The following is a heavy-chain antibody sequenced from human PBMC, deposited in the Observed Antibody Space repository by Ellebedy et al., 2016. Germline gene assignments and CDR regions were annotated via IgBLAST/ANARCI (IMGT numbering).Heavy chain of an antibody. CDR1: GFTFSTAG. J-gene: IGHJ4*02. Sequence: GESLKIPXRGLGFTFSTAGMTWVLQAPGKGLEWVATIDFSGTGTYYADSVKGRFIISRDNTKNSLFLQMNSLGVEDTAVYYCARDGSEWSRDYWGQGTLVTVSS. D-gene: IGHD3-3*01. CDR2: IDFSGTGT. V-gene: IGHV3-21*06. CDR3: ARDGSEWSRDY.